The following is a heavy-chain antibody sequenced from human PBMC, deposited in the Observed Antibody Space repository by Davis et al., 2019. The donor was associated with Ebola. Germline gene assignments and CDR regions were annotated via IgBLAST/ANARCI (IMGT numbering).Heavy chain of an antibody. J-gene: IGHJ4*02. Sequence: GESLKISCAASGFTFSSYSMNWVRQAPGKGLEWVSSISSSSSYIYYADSVKGRFTISRDNAKNSLYLQMNSLRAEDTAVYYCARDLVRATPDDYWGQGTLVTVSS. D-gene: IGHD1-26*01. CDR3: ARDLVRATPDDY. CDR1: GFTFSSYS. V-gene: IGHV3-21*01. CDR2: ISSSSSYI.